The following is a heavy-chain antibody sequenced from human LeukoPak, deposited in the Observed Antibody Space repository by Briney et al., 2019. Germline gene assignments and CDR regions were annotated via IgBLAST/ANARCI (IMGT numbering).Heavy chain of an antibody. J-gene: IGHJ4*02. CDR3: TTGFRAADTN. D-gene: IGHD6-13*01. CDR1: GFTFSSYA. V-gene: IGHV3-23*03. CDR2: IYSGGST. Sequence: PGGSLRLSCAASGFTFSSYAMSWVRQAPGKGLEWVSVIYSGGSTYYADSVKGRFTISRDNSKNTLYLHMNSLKTEDTAVYYCTTGFRAADTNWGLGTLVTVSS.